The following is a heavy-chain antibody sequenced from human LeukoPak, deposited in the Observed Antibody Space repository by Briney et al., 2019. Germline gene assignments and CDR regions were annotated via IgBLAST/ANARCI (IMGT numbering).Heavy chain of an antibody. Sequence: GGSLRLSCAVTGFTFRSYAMSWVRQAPGKGLEWVSGITVSGDTTHYADSVKGRFIISRDDSKNTLYLQMNSLGAEDTAVYYCAKDRRITMMGGQGTPVTVSS. CDR1: GFTFRSYA. J-gene: IGHJ4*02. CDR3: AKDRRITMM. D-gene: IGHD3-22*01. V-gene: IGHV3-23*01. CDR2: ITVSGDTT.